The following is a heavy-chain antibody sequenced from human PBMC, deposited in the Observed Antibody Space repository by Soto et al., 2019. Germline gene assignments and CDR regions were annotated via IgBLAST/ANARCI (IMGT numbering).Heavy chain of an antibody. CDR1: GGTFRSYA. V-gene: IGHV1-69*13. CDR3: ARVGTVFDY. D-gene: IGHD2-21*02. Sequence: SVKFSRKAYGGTFRSYAISWVRQAPGQGLEWMGGIIPIFGTANYAQKFQGRVTITADESTSTAYMELSSLRSEDTAVYYCARVGTVFDYWGQGALVTVSS. J-gene: IGHJ4*02. CDR2: IIPIFGTA.